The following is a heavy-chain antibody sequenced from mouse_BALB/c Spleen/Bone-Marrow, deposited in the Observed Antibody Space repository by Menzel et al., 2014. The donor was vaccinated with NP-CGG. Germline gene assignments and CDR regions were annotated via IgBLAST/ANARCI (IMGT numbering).Heavy chain of an antibody. J-gene: IGHJ2*01. CDR2: FNSNGGST. V-gene: IGHV5-6-3*01. CDR3: ARGNYGNYVDYFDY. Sequence: EVKLVESGGGLVQPGGSLKLSCAASGFTFSSYGMSWVRQTPDKRLELVASFNSNGGSTYYPDSVKGRFTISRDNAKNTLSLQMSSLKSVDTAMYYCARGNYGNYVDYFDYWGQGTTLTVSS. CDR1: GFTFSSYG. D-gene: IGHD2-1*01.